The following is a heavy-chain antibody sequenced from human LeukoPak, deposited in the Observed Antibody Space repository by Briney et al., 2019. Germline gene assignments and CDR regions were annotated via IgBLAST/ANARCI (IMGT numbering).Heavy chain of an antibody. CDR1: GFTFSRYG. Sequence: GGSLRLSCAASGFTFSRYGMHWIRQAPGKGLEWVAVIWYDGSKKNYADSVKGRFTISRDNSKNTLNLQMTSLRAEDTAVYYCARVSEDYSSGWYEEYFQYWGQGTLVIVSS. D-gene: IGHD6-19*01. CDR2: IWYDGSKK. V-gene: IGHV3-33*01. CDR3: ARVSEDYSSGWYEEYFQY. J-gene: IGHJ1*01.